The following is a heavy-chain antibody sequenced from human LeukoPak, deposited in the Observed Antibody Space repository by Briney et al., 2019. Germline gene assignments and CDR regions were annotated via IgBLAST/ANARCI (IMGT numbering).Heavy chain of an antibody. J-gene: IGHJ2*01. D-gene: IGHD2-15*01. V-gene: IGHV5-51*01. CDR2: IYPGDSDT. CDR3: ARHVGIVVVPDRYFDL. CDR1: GYSFTFYW. Sequence: GESLKISCKGSGYSFTFYWIGWVRQMPGKGLEWMGIIYPGDSDTRYSPSFQGQVTISADKSISTAYLQWSSLKASDTAVYYCARHVGIVVVPDRYFDLWGRGTLVTVSS.